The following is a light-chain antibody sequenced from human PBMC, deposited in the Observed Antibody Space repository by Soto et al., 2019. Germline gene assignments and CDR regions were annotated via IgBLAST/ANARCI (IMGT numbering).Light chain of an antibody. J-gene: IGKJ1*01. Sequence: DIQMTQSPSTLSASVGDRVTITCRASQSISSWLAWYQQKPGKAPKLLIYDASNLESGVPSRFSGGGSGTEFSLTISSLQPDDFATYYCQQYSSYSSTFGHGTKVEIK. CDR3: QQYSSYSST. CDR2: DAS. CDR1: QSISSW. V-gene: IGKV1-5*01.